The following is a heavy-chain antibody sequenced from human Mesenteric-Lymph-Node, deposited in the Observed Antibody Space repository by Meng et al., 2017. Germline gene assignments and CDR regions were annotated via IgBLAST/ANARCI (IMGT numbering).Heavy chain of an antibody. V-gene: IGHV3-74*01. J-gene: IGHJ3*02. Sequence: GESLMISRAASGFTFSSYWMHWVRQAPGKGLVWVSRINSDGSSTSYADSVKGRFTISRDNAKNTLYLQMNSLRAEDTAVYYCARDRYSSGWYGYYAFDIWGQGTMVTVSS. CDR1: GFTFSSYW. CDR3: ARDRYSSGWYGYYAFDI. D-gene: IGHD6-19*01. CDR2: INSDGSST.